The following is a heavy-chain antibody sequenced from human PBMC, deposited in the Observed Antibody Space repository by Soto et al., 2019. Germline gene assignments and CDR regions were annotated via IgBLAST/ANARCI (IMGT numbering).Heavy chain of an antibody. Sequence: QVRLVQSGAEVKKPGSSVKVSCEASGGTFSSYAVTWVRQAPGQGLEWMGGIIPIVTTPNYAQKFQGRLTISADKYTSTYYVELSSLRSEDTGVYYCARVCYNFWSRYHYYGMDVWGQGTKVIVSS. CDR2: IIPIVTTP. CDR3: ARVCYNFWSRYHYYGMDV. J-gene: IGHJ6*01. D-gene: IGHD3-3*01. V-gene: IGHV1-69*06. CDR1: GGTFSSYA.